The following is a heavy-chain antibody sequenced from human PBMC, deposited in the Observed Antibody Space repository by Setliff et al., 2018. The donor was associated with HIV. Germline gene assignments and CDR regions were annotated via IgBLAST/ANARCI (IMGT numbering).Heavy chain of an antibody. CDR3: ARRPLFGVVIASVAKMEFDY. Sequence: SETLSLTCTVSGGSISTYFWSWVRQTPGKGLEWIGYIYYTGSTSYNPSFRSRVTISVDTSKNQFSLMLDSVTAADTAVYYCARRPLFGVVIASVAKMEFDYWGQGTLVTVSS. V-gene: IGHV4-59*01. D-gene: IGHD3-3*01. J-gene: IGHJ4*02. CDR1: GGSISTYF. CDR2: IYYTGST.